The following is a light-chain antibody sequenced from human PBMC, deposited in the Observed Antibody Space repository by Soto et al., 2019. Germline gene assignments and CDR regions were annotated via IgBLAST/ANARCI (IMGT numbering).Light chain of an antibody. CDR1: ESNIGNNA. CDR2: NYS. Sequence: QPVLIQPPSTSATPGQRVTFSCSGSESNIGNNAVNWYQHLPGAAPKLVIYNYSQRPSGVPDRFSGSRSGTSASLAISGLQSEDEGVYYCATWGDSVSGQVFGGGTKLTVL. J-gene: IGLJ2*01. V-gene: IGLV1-44*01. CDR3: ATWGDSVSGQV.